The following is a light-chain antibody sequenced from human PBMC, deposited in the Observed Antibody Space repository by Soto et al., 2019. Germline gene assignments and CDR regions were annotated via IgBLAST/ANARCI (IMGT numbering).Light chain of an antibody. V-gene: IGKV1-8*01. Sequence: AIRMTQSPSSFSASTGDRVTITCRASQGISSYLAWYQQKPGKAPKLLIYAASTLQSGVPSRFSGSGSGTDFTLTISCLQSEDFATYYCQKYYSYPRTFGKGTKVEIK. CDR1: QGISSY. CDR2: AAS. CDR3: QKYYSYPRT. J-gene: IGKJ1*01.